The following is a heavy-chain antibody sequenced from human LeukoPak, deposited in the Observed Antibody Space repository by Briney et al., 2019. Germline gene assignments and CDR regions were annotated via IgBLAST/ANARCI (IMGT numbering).Heavy chain of an antibody. D-gene: IGHD3-10*01. V-gene: IGHV3-53*01. J-gene: IGHJ6*03. CDR3: ASGSGSYRTSYYYMDV. CDR2: IYSGGST. CDR1: GFTVSSNY. Sequence: GESLKISCAASGFTVSSNYMSWVRQAPGKGLEWVSVIYSGGSTYYADSVKGRFTISRYNSKNTLYLQMNSLRAEDTAVYYCASGSGSYRTSYYYMDVWGTGTTVTVSS.